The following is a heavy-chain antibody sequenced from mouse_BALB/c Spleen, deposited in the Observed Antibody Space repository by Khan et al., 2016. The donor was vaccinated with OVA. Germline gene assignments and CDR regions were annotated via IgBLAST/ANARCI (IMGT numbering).Heavy chain of an antibody. V-gene: IGHV1S132*01. CDR2: IFPGTGTT. J-gene: IGHJ3*01. D-gene: IGHD2-1*01. CDR1: GYTFTSYW. CDR3: ARGYFGNYEVAY. Sequence: QVQLQQPGAELVKPGASVKLSCKTSGYTFTSYWIQWVKQRPGQGLGWIGQIFPGTGTTYYNENFKGKATLTVDTSSNTAYMQFSSLTSEDSAVYFRARGYFGNYEVAYWGQGALGTVS.